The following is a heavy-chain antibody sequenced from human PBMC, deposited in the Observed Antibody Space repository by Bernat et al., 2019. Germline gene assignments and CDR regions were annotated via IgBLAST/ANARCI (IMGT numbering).Heavy chain of an antibody. Sequence: QVQLVESGGGVVQPGRSLRLSCAASGFTFSSYAMHWVRQAPGKGLEWVAVISYDGSNKYYADSVKGRFTISRDNSKNTLYLQMNSLRAEDTAVYYCVKASKTKGYCSTTSCRDYFDYWGQGTLVTVSS. CDR2: ISYDGSNK. CDR3: VKASKTKGYCSTTSCRDYFDY. J-gene: IGHJ4*02. V-gene: IGHV3-30*04. CDR1: GFTFSSYA. D-gene: IGHD2-2*01.